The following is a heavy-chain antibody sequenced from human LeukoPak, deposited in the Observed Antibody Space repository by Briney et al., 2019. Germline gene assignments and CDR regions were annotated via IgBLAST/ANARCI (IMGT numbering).Heavy chain of an antibody. CDR1: GFTFSSYS. Sequence: GGSLRLSCAASGFTFSSYSMNWVRQAPGKGLEWVSSISARSTNMYYADSVKGRFSISRDNSKNTLYLQMNSLRAEDTAVYYCANYGDLGSFDYWGQGTLVTVSS. CDR2: ISARSTNM. J-gene: IGHJ4*02. V-gene: IGHV3-21*04. D-gene: IGHD4-17*01. CDR3: ANYGDLGSFDY.